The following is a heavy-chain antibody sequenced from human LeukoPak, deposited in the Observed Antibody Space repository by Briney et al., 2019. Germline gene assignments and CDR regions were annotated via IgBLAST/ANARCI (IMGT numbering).Heavy chain of an antibody. D-gene: IGHD6-25*01. CDR2: ISGGST. V-gene: IGHV3-38-3*01. CDR3: KKDRIAAGCGDYYHYMDV. Sequence: GGSLRLSCAASGFTVSSNEMSWVRQAPGKGLEWVSSISGGSTYYADSRKGRFTISRDNSKNTLHLQMNSLRAEDTAVYYCKKDRIAAGCGDYYHYMDVWGKGTTVTVSS. CDR1: GFTVSSNE. J-gene: IGHJ6*03.